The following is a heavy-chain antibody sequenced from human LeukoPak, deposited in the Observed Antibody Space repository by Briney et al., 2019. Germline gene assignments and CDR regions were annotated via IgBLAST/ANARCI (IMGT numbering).Heavy chain of an antibody. J-gene: IGHJ4*02. CDR1: GFTFSSYA. CDR3: AKDRFSWWQWLVLGPFDY. CDR2: ISGSGGST. D-gene: IGHD6-19*01. V-gene: IGHV3-23*01. Sequence: TGGSLRLSCAASGFTFSSYAMSWVRQAPGKGLEWVSAISGSGGSTYYADSVKGRFTISRDNSKNTLYLQMNSLRAEDTAVYYCAKDRFSWWQWLVLGPFDYWGQGTLVTVSS.